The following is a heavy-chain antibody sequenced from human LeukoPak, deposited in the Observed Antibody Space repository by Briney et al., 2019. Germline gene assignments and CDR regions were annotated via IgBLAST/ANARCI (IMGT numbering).Heavy chain of an antibody. CDR2: IKEDGSER. V-gene: IGHV3-7*03. D-gene: IGHD7-27*01. Sequence: GGSLRLSCVVSGFSFSSYWMTWVRQAPGKGLEWVANIKEDGSERKYVDSVKGRFTISRDNSKNSLYLQMNSLRAEDTAVYYCARHRSGDLFDYWGQGTLVTVSS. CDR3: ARHRSGDLFDY. CDR1: GFSFSSYW. J-gene: IGHJ4*02.